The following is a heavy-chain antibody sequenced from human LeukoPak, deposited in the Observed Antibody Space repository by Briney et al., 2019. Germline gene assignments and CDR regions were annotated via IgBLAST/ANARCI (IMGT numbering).Heavy chain of an antibody. CDR1: GFTFTAYD. J-gene: IGHJ4*02. V-gene: IGHV1-2*06. Sequence: ASVKVFCRASGFTFTAYDLHWVRQAPGHGPEWMGRINTNSGDTNYGQKFQDRVTMTRDTSITTVYMELSRLTSDDTAVYYCARDRLSAAGRGGWGPGTLVTVSS. D-gene: IGHD6-13*01. CDR2: INTNSGDT. CDR3: ARDRLSAAGRGG.